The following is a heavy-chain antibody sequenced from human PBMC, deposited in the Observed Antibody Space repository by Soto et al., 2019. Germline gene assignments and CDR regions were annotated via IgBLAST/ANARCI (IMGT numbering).Heavy chain of an antibody. J-gene: IGHJ3*01. Sequence: GASLKVSCKASGFTFTSSAVQWVRQARGQRLEWIGWIVVGSGNTNYAQKFQERVTITRDMSTSTAYMELSSLRSEDTAVYYCAADRIVVAKDAFDLWGQGTMVNVSS. V-gene: IGHV1-58*01. CDR2: IVVGSGNT. CDR3: AADRIVVAKDAFDL. CDR1: GFTFTSSA. D-gene: IGHD3-22*01.